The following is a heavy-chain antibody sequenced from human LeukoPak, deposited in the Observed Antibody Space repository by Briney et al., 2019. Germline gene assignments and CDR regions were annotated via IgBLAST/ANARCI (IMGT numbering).Heavy chain of an antibody. V-gene: IGHV3-53*01. CDR3: ARKTKDYYFDY. Sequence: GGSLRLSCAASGFTVSSNYMSWVRQAQGKGLEWVSVIYSGGSTYYADSVKGRFTISRDNSKNTLYLQMNSLRAEETAVYYCARKTKDYYFDYWGQGTLVTVSS. CDR1: GFTVSSNY. D-gene: IGHD2-8*01. J-gene: IGHJ4*02. CDR2: IYSGGST.